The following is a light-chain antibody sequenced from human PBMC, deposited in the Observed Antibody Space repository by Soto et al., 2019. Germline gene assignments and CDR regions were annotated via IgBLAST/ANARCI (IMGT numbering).Light chain of an antibody. CDR1: RGHGSYA. V-gene: IGLV4-69*01. J-gene: IGLJ1*01. CDR3: QTWGTDIHV. CDR2: VNSDGSH. Sequence: QPVLTQSPSASASLGASVKLTCTLSRGHGSYAIAWHQQQPEKGPRYLMKVNSDGSHRKGDGIPDRFSGSSSGAERYLTISSLQSEDEADYYCQTWGTDIHVFGSGTKVTVL.